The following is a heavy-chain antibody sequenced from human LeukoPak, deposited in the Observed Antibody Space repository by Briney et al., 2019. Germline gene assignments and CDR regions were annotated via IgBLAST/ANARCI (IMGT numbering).Heavy chain of an antibody. D-gene: IGHD3-10*01. CDR2: IYTSGST. Sequence: SETLSLTCTVSGGSISSYYWSWIRQPAGKGLEWIGRIYTSGSTNYNPSLKSRVTMSVDTSKNQFSLKLSSVTAADTAVYYCARDRVVDYYGSGSYGLYAFDIWGQGTMVTVSS. CDR1: GGSISSYY. V-gene: IGHV4-4*07. J-gene: IGHJ3*02. CDR3: ARDRVVDYYGSGSYGLYAFDI.